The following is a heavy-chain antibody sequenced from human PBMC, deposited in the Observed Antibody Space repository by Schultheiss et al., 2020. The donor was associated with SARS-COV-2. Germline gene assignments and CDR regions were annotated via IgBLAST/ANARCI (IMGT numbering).Heavy chain of an antibody. Sequence: SETLSLTCTVSGGSISSYYWSWIRQPPGKGLEWIGYIYYSGSTNYNPSLKSRVTISVDTSKNQFSLKLSSVTAADTAVYYCARDFVEVGATGAFDIWGQGTMVTGS. V-gene: IGHV4-59*01. CDR2: IYYSGST. J-gene: IGHJ3*02. CDR3: ARDFVEVGATGAFDI. CDR1: GGSISSYY. D-gene: IGHD1-26*01.